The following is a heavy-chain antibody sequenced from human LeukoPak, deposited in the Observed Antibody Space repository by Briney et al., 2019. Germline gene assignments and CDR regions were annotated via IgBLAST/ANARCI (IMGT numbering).Heavy chain of an antibody. V-gene: IGHV5-10-1*01. CDR2: IDPSDSYT. CDR3: ARAPDSHSGYDYFDY. D-gene: IGHD5-12*01. Sequence: GESLKISCKGPGYPFTNHLISGGRQMPGKGLEWMGKIDPSDSYTNYSPSFQRHVTISADKSISTAYLQCSSLKASDTAMYYCARAPDSHSGYDYFDYGGQGTLLTVFS. CDR1: GYPFTNHL. J-gene: IGHJ4*02.